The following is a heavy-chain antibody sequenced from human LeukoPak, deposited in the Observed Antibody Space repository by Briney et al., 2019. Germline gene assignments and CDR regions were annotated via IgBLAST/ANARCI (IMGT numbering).Heavy chain of an antibody. J-gene: IGHJ4*02. V-gene: IGHV1-69*05. Sequence: ASVKVSCKASGGTFISYAISWVRQAPGQGLEWMGRIIPIFGTANYAQKFQGRVTITTDESTSTAYMELSSLRSEDTAVYYCARTPHMYYYDSSGYYYFMDYWGQGTLVTVSS. D-gene: IGHD3-22*01. CDR1: GGTFISYA. CDR2: IIPIFGTA. CDR3: ARTPHMYYYDSSGYYYFMDY.